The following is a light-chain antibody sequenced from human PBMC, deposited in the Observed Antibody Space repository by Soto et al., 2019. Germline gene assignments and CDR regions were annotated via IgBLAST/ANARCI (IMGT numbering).Light chain of an antibody. CDR3: QQYCSSPLT. Sequence: DIVLPQSPGTLSLSPGERATLSCRSSQSVSSTYLAWYKPNPGQAPRLLIYGASSRATGIPDRFSGSGSGTDFTLTISRLEPDYCAVYYCQQYCSSPLTFGGGTKVEIK. J-gene: IGKJ4*01. V-gene: IGKV3-20*01. CDR2: GAS. CDR1: QSVSSTY.